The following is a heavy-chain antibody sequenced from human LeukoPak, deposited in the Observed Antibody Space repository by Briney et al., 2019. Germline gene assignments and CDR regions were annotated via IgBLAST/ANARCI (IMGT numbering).Heavy chain of an antibody. CDR2: IIPIFGTA. CDR1: GGTFSSYA. Sequence: SVKVSCKASGGTFSSYAISWVRQAPGQGLEWMGRIIPIFGTANYAQKFQGRVAITTDESTSTAYMELSSLRSEDTAVYYCARDLSQRSYGSGSNWFDPWGQGTLVTVSS. V-gene: IGHV1-69*05. CDR3: ARDLSQRSYGSGSNWFDP. J-gene: IGHJ5*02. D-gene: IGHD3-10*01.